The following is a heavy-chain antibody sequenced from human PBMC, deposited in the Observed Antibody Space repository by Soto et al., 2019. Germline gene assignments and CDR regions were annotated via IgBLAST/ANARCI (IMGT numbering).Heavy chain of an antibody. CDR2: IRSKANSYAT. D-gene: IGHD3-9*01. J-gene: IGHJ4*02. Sequence: GGSLRLSCAASGFTFSGSSMHWVRQASGKGLEWIGHIRSKANSYATAYAASVKGRFTISRDDSKNTAYLQMNSLKSEDTAVYYCTRVTQTGFPFDYWGQGTLVTVSS. CDR1: GFTFSGSS. V-gene: IGHV3-73*01. CDR3: TRVTQTGFPFDY.